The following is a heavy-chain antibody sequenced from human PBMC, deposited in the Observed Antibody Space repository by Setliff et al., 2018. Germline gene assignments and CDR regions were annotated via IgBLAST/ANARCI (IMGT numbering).Heavy chain of an antibody. D-gene: IGHD1-26*01. CDR2: MNPNSGNT. Sequence: ASVKVSCKASGYTFTSYDINWVRQATGQGLEWMGWMNPNSGNTGYAQKFQGRVTITRNTSISTAYMELSSLRSEDTAVYYCARVKVIVGATPRTYYMDVGGKGTTVTVAS. CDR1: GYTFTSYD. V-gene: IGHV1-8*03. J-gene: IGHJ6*03. CDR3: ARVKVIVGATPRTYYMDV.